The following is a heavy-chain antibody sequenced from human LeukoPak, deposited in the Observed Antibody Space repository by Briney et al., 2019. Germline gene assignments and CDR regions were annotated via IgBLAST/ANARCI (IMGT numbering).Heavy chain of an antibody. Sequence: ASVKVSCKASGYTFTSYGISWVRQAPGQGLEWMGWISAYNGNTNYAQKLQGRVTMTTDTSTSTAYMELRSLRSDDTAVYYCARDLTVAAIEFDAFDIWGQGTMVTVSS. D-gene: IGHD2-15*01. V-gene: IGHV1-18*01. CDR2: ISAYNGNT. CDR1: GYTFTSYG. CDR3: ARDLTVAAIEFDAFDI. J-gene: IGHJ3*02.